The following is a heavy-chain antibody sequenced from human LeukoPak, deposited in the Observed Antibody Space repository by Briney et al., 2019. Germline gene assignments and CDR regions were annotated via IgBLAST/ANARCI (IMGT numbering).Heavy chain of an antibody. CDR1: GGSLSNYY. Sequence: SETLSLTCTVSGGSLSNYYWNWIRQPPGKGLEWIAYIYYSGSTNYNPSLKSRVTISLDTSKNQFSLKLSSVTTADTAVYYCARMPDILTGLDSWGQGTLVTVSS. D-gene: IGHD3-9*01. J-gene: IGHJ4*02. V-gene: IGHV4-59*01. CDR3: ARMPDILTGLDS. CDR2: IYYSGST.